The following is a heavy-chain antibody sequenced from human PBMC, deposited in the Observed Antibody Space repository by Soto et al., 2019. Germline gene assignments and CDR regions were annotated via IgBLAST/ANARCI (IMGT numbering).Heavy chain of an antibody. CDR2: VYSNGDT. V-gene: IGHV4-59*12. D-gene: IGHD1-20*01. CDR1: DGSISSYY. J-gene: IGHJ2*01. Sequence: QLQLQELGPGLVKPSETLSLTCTVSDGSISSYYWSWIRQPPGKGLEWIGYVYSNGDTSFNPSLKRRVTISVDTSRNRFSLRLNSVTAADTAVYYCARRITGDPHFDLWGRGTLVTVSS. CDR3: ARRITGDPHFDL.